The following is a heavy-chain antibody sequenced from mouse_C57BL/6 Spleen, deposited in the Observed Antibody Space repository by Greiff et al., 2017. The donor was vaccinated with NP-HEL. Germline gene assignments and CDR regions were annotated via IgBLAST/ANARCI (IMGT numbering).Heavy chain of an antibody. CDR3: ARSGYGSSYPYFDV. J-gene: IGHJ1*03. CDR2: INPSNGGT. D-gene: IGHD1-1*01. CDR1: GYTFTSYW. V-gene: IGHV1-53*01. Sequence: QVQLQQPGTELVKPGASVKLSCKASGYTFTSYWMHWVKQRPGQGLEWIGNINPSNGGTNYNEKFKSKATLTVDKSSSTAYMQLSSLTSEDSAVYYCARSGYGSSYPYFDVWGTGTTVTVSS.